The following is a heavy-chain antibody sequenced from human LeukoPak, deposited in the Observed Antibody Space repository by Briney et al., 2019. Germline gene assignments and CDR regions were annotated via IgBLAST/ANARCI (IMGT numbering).Heavy chain of an antibody. D-gene: IGHD5-12*01. CDR1: GGTFSSYT. V-gene: IGHV1-69*04. J-gene: IGHJ4*02. CDR3: ARDRLGLGLATFEY. Sequence: SVKVSCKACGGTFSSYTISWVRQAPGQGLEWMGRIIPTLGIANYAQKFQGRVTITADKSTSTAYMEVRRLRSEDTEVYYCARDRLGLGLATFEYWGQGTLVTVSP. CDR2: IIPTLGIA.